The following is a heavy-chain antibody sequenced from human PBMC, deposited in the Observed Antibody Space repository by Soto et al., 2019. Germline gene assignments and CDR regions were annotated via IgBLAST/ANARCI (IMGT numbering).Heavy chain of an antibody. V-gene: IGHV1-18*01. CDR2: ISAYNGNT. CDR1: GGSFSTYT. Sequence: ASVKVSCKASGGSFSTYTITWVRQAPGQGLEWMGRISAYNGNTNYAQKFQGRVTMTTDTSTSTAYMELRSLRSDYTAVYYCARDYGAMVDFDYWGQGTLVTVSS. J-gene: IGHJ4*02. D-gene: IGHD5-18*01. CDR3: ARDYGAMVDFDY.